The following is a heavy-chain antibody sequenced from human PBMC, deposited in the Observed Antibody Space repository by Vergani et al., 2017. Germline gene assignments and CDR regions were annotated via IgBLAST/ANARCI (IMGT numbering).Heavy chain of an antibody. CDR3: ARQAYYDSSGYYTYYYGMDV. V-gene: IGHV5-51*01. CDR2: IYPGDSDT. J-gene: IGHJ6*02. Sequence: EVQLVQSGAEVKKPGESLKISCKGSGYSFTSYWIGWVRQMPGKGLEWMGIIYPGDSDTRYSPSFQGQVTISADKSISTAYLQWSSLKASDTAMYYCARQAYYDSSGYYTYYYGMDVWGQGTTVTVSS. CDR1: GYSFTSYW. D-gene: IGHD3-22*01.